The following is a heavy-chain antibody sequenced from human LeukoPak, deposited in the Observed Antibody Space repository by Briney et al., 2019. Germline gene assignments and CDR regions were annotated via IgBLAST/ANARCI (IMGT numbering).Heavy chain of an antibody. CDR3: ARDSRRYRSGGSCYHDAFDI. V-gene: IGHV4-34*01. Sequence: SETLSLXCAVYGGSFSGYYWSWIRQPPGKGLEWIGEINHSRSTNYNPSLKSRVTISVDTSKNQFSLKLSSVTAADTAVYYCARDSRRYRSGGSCYHDAFDIWGQGTMVTVSS. CDR2: INHSRST. D-gene: IGHD2-15*01. CDR1: GGSFSGYY. J-gene: IGHJ3*02.